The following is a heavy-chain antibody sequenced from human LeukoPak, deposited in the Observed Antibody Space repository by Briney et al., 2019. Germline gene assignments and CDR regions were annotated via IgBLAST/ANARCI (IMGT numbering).Heavy chain of an antibody. CDR3: ARGFRGYFVFGGAFFDY. V-gene: IGHV4-34*01. CDR2: INHSGST. D-gene: IGHD3-16*01. CDR1: GGSFNGYY. J-gene: IGHJ4*02. Sequence: ETLSLTCAVYGGSFNGYYWSWIRQPPGKGLEWIGDINHSGSTSYNPSLKSRVTISVDTSKNQFSLTLNSVTAADTAVYYCARGFRGYFVFGGAFFDYWGQGTLVTVSS.